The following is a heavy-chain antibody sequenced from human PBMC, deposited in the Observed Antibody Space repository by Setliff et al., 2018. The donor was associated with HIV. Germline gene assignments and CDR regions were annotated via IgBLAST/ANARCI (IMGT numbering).Heavy chain of an antibody. CDR2: IYSGGTT. J-gene: IGHJ4*03. Sequence: LKISCAASGFSFSSYWMNWVRQAPGKGLEWVSIIYSGGTTYYADSVKGRFTISRDNSKNTLYLQMNSLRVEDTAVYHCARSPQGGYFDYWGQGTLVTVSS. V-gene: IGHV3-53*01. CDR1: GFSFSSYW. CDR3: ARSPQGGYFDY.